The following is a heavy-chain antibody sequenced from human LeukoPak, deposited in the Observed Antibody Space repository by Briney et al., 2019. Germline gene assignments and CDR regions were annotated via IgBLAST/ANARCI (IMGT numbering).Heavy chain of an antibody. V-gene: IGHV4-39*07. CDR3: ARVYSSTHNWFDT. Sequence: SETLSLTCTVSGDSISTTSYFWAWIRQPPGGGLEWIASIYYSGTTYYKSSLKSRVTISIERSKNHFSLNLNSLTVADTAVYYCARVYSSTHNWFDTWGQGIQVTVSA. J-gene: IGHJ5*02. CDR2: IYYSGTT. D-gene: IGHD2-2*01. CDR1: GDSISTTSYF.